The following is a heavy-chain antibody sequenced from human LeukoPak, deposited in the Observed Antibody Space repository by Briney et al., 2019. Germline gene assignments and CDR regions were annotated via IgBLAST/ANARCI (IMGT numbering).Heavy chain of an antibody. CDR3: ARGEDSSGDLALDYFDY. J-gene: IGHJ4*02. V-gene: IGHV1-46*01. Sequence: ASVKVSCKASGYTFTSYYMHWVRQAPGQGLEWMGIINPSGGSTSYAQKFQGRVTMTRDTSTSTVYMELSSLRSEDTAVYHCARGEDSSGDLALDYFDYWGQGTLVTVSS. D-gene: IGHD6-19*01. CDR1: GYTFTSYY. CDR2: INPSGGST.